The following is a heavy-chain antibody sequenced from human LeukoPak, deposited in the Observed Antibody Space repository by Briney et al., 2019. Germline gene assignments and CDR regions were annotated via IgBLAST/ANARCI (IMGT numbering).Heavy chain of an antibody. D-gene: IGHD3-3*01. CDR2: ISSSGTTI. CDR3: ARVGYSDFWSGYYWDF. J-gene: IGHJ4*02. V-gene: IGHV3-48*01. CDR1: GFTFNRYS. Sequence: GGSLRLSCAASGFTFNRYSMNWVRQAPGKGLEWISYISSSGTTIYYADSVQGRFIISRDNARNSLYLQMNSLRAEDTAVYYCARVGYSDFWSGYYWDFWGEGTLATVSS.